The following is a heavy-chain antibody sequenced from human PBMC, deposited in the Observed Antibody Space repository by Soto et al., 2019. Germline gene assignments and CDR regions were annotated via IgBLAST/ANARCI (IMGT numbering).Heavy chain of an antibody. CDR1: GFTFSSYW. D-gene: IGHD1-26*01. Sequence: GGSLRLSXAASGFTFSSYWMHWVRQGPGEGLLWVSRINIDGSSTDYADSVRGRFTISRDNAQNTLYLQMNSLTAGDTAVYYCARDSYQMRSGAFYYDGMDVWGQGTTVTVSS. J-gene: IGHJ6*02. CDR2: INIDGSST. CDR3: ARDSYQMRSGAFYYDGMDV. V-gene: IGHV3-74*01.